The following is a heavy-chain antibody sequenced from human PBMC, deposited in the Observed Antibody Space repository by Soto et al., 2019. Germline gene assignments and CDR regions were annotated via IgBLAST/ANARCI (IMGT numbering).Heavy chain of an antibody. CDR1: GASISYYY. V-gene: IGHV4-4*07. J-gene: IGHJ6*02. Sequence: SETLSLTCAVSGASISYYYWTWIRQPAGSGLEWIGRIYIGGSNNYNPSLASRVTMSVDTSKNQFSLRLTSVTAADTAVYYCARDGIVATSYGMDVWGQGTTVTVSS. D-gene: IGHD5-12*01. CDR3: ARDGIVATSYGMDV. CDR2: IYIGGSN.